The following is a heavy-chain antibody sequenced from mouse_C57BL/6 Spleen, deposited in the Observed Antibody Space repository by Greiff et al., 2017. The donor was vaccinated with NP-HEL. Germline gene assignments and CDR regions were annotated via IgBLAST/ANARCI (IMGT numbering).Heavy chain of an antibody. CDR1: GFTFSSYA. V-gene: IGHV5-9-1*02. J-gene: IGHJ2*01. D-gene: IGHD2-10*01. CDR2: ISSGGDYI. CDR3: TRGGSSYYCNPYYFDY. Sequence: EVHLVESGEGLVKPGGSLKLSCAASGFTFSSYAMSWVRQTPEKRLEWVAYISSGGDYIYYADTVKGRFTISRDNARNTLYLQMSSLKSEDTAMYYCTRGGSSYYCNPYYFDYWGQGTTLTVSS.